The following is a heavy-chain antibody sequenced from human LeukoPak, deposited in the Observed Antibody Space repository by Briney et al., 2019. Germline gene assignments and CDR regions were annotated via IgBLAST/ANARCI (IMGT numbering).Heavy chain of an antibody. CDR1: GGSISSGSYY. J-gene: IGHJ6*03. Sequence: SETLSLTCTVSGGSISSGSYYWSWIRQPAGKGLEWIGRIYTSGSTNYNPSLKSRVTISVDTSKNQFSLKLSSVTAADTAVYYCARGRSIAARGDYYMDVWGKGTTVTVSS. V-gene: IGHV4-61*02. D-gene: IGHD6-6*01. CDR3: ARGRSIAARGDYYMDV. CDR2: IYTSGST.